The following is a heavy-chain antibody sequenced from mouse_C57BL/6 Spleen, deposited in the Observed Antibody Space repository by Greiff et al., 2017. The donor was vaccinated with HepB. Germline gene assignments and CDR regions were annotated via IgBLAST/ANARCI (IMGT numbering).Heavy chain of an antibody. D-gene: IGHD5-5*01. V-gene: IGHV3-6*01. Sequence: EVQLVESGPGLVKPSQSLSLTCSVTGYSITSGYYWNWIRQFPGNKLEWMGYISYDGSNNYNPSLKNRISITRDTSKNQFFLKLNSVTTEDTATYYCARDGGSTSFAYWGQGTLVTVSA. CDR3: ARDGGSTSFAY. J-gene: IGHJ3*01. CDR1: GYSITSGYY. CDR2: ISYDGSN.